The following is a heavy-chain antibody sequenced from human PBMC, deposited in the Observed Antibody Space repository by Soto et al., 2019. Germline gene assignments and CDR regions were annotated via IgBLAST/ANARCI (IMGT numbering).Heavy chain of an antibody. Sequence: APVKVSCKASGYTSTNDAMHWVRQAPGQRLEWMGCINAANGNSEYSQKFQGRVTNIRDTSASTVYMELSSLGSEDTAVYYCARDHSGSYYFDYWGQGTLVTVS. D-gene: IGHD1-26*01. V-gene: IGHV1-3*01. J-gene: IGHJ4*02. CDR1: GYTSTNDA. CDR2: INAANGNS. CDR3: ARDHSGSYYFDY.